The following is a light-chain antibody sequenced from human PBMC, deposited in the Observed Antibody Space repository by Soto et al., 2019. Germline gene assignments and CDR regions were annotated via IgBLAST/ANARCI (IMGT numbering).Light chain of an antibody. V-gene: IGKV1-5*03. CDR3: QHYNSYSEA. CDR2: KAS. Sequence: DIHMTQSPSTLSGSVGDRFTITCRAIQTISSWLAWYQQKPGKAPKLLIYKASTLKSGVPSRFSGSGSGTEFTLTISSLQPDDFATYYCQHYNSYSEAFGQGTKVDI. CDR1: QTISSW. J-gene: IGKJ1*01.